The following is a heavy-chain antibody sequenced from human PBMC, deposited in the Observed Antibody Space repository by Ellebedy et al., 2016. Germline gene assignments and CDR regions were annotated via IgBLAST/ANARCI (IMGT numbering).Heavy chain of an antibody. J-gene: IGHJ6*02. Sequence: SETLSLTXTVSGGSISSYYWSWIRQPPGKGLEWIGYIYYSGSTNYNPSLKSRVTISVDTSKNQFSLKLSSVTAADTAVYYCVRDRGRSTSPAWYYYGMDVWGQGTTVTVSS. CDR2: IYYSGST. V-gene: IGHV4-59*01. CDR1: GGSISSYY. D-gene: IGHD2-2*01. CDR3: VRDRGRSTSPAWYYYGMDV.